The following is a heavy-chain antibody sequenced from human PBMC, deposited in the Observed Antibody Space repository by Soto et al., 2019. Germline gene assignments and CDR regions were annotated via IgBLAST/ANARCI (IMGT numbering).Heavy chain of an antibody. J-gene: IGHJ5*02. D-gene: IGHD6-13*01. V-gene: IGHV2-5*02. CDR2: IYWDDDK. CDR1: GFSLSTTGVG. CDR3: AHRRYSISWCVWFDP. Sequence: QITLKESGPTLVKPTQTLTLTCTFSGFSLSTTGVGVSWIRQPPGKALEWLALIYWDDDKRYSPSLKSRLTITKDTSKNQVVLTMTNMDPVDTATYSCAHRRYSISWCVWFDPWGQGTLVTVSS.